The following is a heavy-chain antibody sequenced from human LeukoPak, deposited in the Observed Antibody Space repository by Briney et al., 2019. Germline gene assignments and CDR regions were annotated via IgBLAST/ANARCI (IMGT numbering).Heavy chain of an antibody. Sequence: PSETLSLTCAVYGGSFSGYYWSWLRQPPGKGLEWVGEINHSGSTNYNPSLKSRVTISVDTSKNQFSLKLSSVTAADTAVYYCARGVTTRYYYYYMDVWGKGTTVTVSS. CDR1: GGSFSGYY. V-gene: IGHV4-34*01. J-gene: IGHJ6*03. D-gene: IGHD4-17*01. CDR3: ARGVTTRYYYYYMDV. CDR2: INHSGST.